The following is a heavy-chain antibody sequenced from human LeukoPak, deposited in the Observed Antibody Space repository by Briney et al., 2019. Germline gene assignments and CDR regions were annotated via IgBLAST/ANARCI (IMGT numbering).Heavy chain of an antibody. J-gene: IGHJ5*02. V-gene: IGHV3-21*04. CDR3: ASRGTTGS. D-gene: IGHD1-1*01. Sequence: GGSLRLSCAASGFTFSSYSMNWVRQTPGKGLEWVSTVSGGGSEKNYADSVKSRFTISRDNSRNTLYLQMNSLRDEDTAVYYCASRGTTGSWGQGTLVTVSS. CDR1: GFTFSSYS. CDR2: VSGGGSEK.